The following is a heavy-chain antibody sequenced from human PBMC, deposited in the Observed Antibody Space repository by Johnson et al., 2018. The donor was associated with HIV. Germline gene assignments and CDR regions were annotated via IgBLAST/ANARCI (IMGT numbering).Heavy chain of an antibody. D-gene: IGHD3/OR15-3a*01. V-gene: IGHV3-30-3*01. CDR1: GFTFSNAW. CDR3: ARGFFELDDAFDI. CDR2: ISYDGSNK. Sequence: QVQLVESGGDLVEPGESLRLSCVASGFTFSNAWMHWVRQAPGKGLEWVAVISYDGSNKYYADSVKGRFTISRDNSKNTLYLQMNRLRAEDTAVYYCARGFFELDDAFDIWGQGTMVTVSS. J-gene: IGHJ3*02.